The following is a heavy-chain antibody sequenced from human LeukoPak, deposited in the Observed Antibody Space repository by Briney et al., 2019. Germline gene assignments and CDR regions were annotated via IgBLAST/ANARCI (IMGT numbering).Heavy chain of an antibody. CDR3: ARDPNGDYAMDV. CDR2: IYSGGST. D-gene: IGHD4-17*01. Sequence: PGGSLRLSCAVSGFTVSSNYMSWLRQAPGKGLEWVSVIYSGGSTYYADSVKGRFTISRDNFKNTLYLQMNSLRADDTAVYYCARDPNGDYAMDVWGQGTTVTVSS. J-gene: IGHJ6*02. CDR1: GFTVSSNY. V-gene: IGHV3-66*01.